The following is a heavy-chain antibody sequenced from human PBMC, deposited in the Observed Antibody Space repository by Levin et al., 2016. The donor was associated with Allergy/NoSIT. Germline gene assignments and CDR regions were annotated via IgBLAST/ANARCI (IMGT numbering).Heavy chain of an antibody. Sequence: SETLSLTCSVSGAAIRTYYWGWIRQPPGKGPEWVGFISNSGNSGYNPSLKSRVTISLDASKNQFSLKLSSVTAADTAVYYCARSSSWPVLRIDPWGQGILVTVSS. V-gene: IGHV4-59*13. J-gene: IGHJ5*02. CDR2: ISNSGNS. D-gene: IGHD2-15*01. CDR1: GAAIRTYY. CDR3: ARSSSWPVLRIDP.